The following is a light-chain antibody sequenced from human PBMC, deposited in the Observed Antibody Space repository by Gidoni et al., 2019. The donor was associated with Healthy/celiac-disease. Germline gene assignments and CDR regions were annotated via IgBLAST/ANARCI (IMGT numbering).Light chain of an antibody. CDR3: QQYYSTPLT. Sequence: DIVMTQSHDSLAVSLGERATINYKSSQSVLYSSNNKNYLAWYQQKPGQPPKLLIYWASTRESGVPDRFSGSGSGTDFTLTISSLQAEDVAVYYCQQYYSTPLTFGGGTKVEIK. CDR1: QSVLYSSNNKNY. J-gene: IGKJ4*01. V-gene: IGKV4-1*01. CDR2: WAS.